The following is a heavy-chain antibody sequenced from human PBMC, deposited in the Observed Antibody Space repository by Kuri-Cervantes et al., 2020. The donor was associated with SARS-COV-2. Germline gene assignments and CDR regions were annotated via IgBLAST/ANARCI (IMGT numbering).Heavy chain of an antibody. CDR1: GGSISSYY. D-gene: IGHD3-16*01. CDR2: IYHGGST. CDR3: PLKFHGGDYYFDY. J-gene: IGHJ4*02. Sequence: ESLKISCTVSGGSISSYYWSWIRQPPGKGLEWIASIYHGGSTYYNPSLKSRVTISVDTSKNQFSLKLNSVTAADTAVYYCPLKFHGGDYYFDYWGQGTLVTVSS. V-gene: IGHV4-59*04.